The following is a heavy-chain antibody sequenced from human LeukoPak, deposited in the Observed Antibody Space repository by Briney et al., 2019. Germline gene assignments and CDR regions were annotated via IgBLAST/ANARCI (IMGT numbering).Heavy chain of an antibody. D-gene: IGHD2-21*02. Sequence: GRSLRLSCAASGFTFSSYAMHWVRQAPGTGLEWVAVISYDGSNKYYADSVKGRFTISRDDSKNTLYLQMNSLRAEDTAVYYCAKDPSLRVTLPVWGQGTLVTVSS. J-gene: IGHJ4*02. CDR2: ISYDGSNK. CDR1: GFTFSSYA. V-gene: IGHV3-30-3*01. CDR3: AKDPSLRVTLPV.